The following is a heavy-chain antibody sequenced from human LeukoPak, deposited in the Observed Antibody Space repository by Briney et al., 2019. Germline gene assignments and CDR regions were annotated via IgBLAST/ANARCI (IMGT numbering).Heavy chain of an antibody. J-gene: IGHJ4*02. Sequence: SVKVSCKASGGTFSSYAISWVRQAPGQGLEWMGGIIPIFGTANYAQKFQGRVTITADESTSTAYMELSSLRSEDTAVYYCARDPIDYCSGGSCHQWGDDYWGQGTLVTVSS. V-gene: IGHV1-69*01. CDR2: IIPIFGTA. CDR3: ARDPIDYCSGGSCHQWGDDY. D-gene: IGHD2-15*01. CDR1: GGTFSSYA.